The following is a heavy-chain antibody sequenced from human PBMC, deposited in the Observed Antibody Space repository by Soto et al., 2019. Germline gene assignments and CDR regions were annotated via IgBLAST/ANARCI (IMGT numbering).Heavy chain of an antibody. CDR2: IIPILGIA. J-gene: IGHJ6*03. CDR1: GGTFSSYT. V-gene: IGHV1-69*02. D-gene: IGHD5-12*01. CDR3: ASLYSGYDSSYYYMDV. Sequence: SVKVSCKASGGTFSSYTISWVRQAPGQGLEWMGRIIPILGIANYAQKFQGRVTITADKSTSTAYMELSSLRSEDTAVYYCASLYSGYDSSYYYMDVWGKRTTVTVSS.